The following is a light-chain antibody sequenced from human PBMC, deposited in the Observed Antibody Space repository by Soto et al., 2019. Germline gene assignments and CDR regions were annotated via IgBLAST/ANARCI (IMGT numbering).Light chain of an antibody. J-gene: IGKJ5*01. CDR1: QSVSSY. V-gene: IGKV3-11*01. CDR3: QQRSNWPRIT. Sequence: EIVLTQSPATLSLSPGERATLSCRASQSVSSYLAWYQQKPGQAPRLLIYDASNRATGIPARFSGSGSGTDFTLTISSLEPEDFAGYYGQQRSNWPRITFGQGTRLEIK. CDR2: DAS.